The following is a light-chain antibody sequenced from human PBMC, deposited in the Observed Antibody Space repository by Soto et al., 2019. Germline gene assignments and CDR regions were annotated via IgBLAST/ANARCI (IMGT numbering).Light chain of an antibody. Sequence: EIVLTQSPATLSLSPGERATLSCRASQSVSSYLAWYQQKPGQAPRLLIYDASNRATGIPARFSGSGSGTDFTLTISSLEPEDFAVYYCQQRRNWPPYTLGPGTKLEI. V-gene: IGKV3-11*01. CDR2: DAS. CDR1: QSVSSY. J-gene: IGKJ2*01. CDR3: QQRRNWPPYT.